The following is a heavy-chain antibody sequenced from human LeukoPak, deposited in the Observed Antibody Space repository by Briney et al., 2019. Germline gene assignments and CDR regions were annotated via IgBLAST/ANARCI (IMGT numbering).Heavy chain of an antibody. CDR1: GYTFTSYG. CDR3: ARDEYYYGSGSYYNRLYYYYGMDV. CDR2: ISAYNGNT. J-gene: IGHJ6*02. D-gene: IGHD3-10*01. V-gene: IGHV1-18*01. Sequence: ASVKVSCKASGYTFTSYGISWVRQAPGQGLEWMGWISAYNGNTNYAQKLQGRVTMTTDTSTSTAYMELRSLRSDDTVVYYCARDEYYYGSGSYYNRLYYYYGMDVWGQGTTVTVSS.